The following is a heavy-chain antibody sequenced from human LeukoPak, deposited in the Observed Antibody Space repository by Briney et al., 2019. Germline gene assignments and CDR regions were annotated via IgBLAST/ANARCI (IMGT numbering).Heavy chain of an antibody. J-gene: IGHJ6*03. Sequence: ASVKVSCKASGGTFSSYAISWVRQAPGQGLEWMGGIIPIFGTANYAQKFQGRVTITTDESTSTAYMELRSLRYEDTAVYYCAGTYYDFWSGSGAMDVWGKGTTVTVSS. CDR3: AGTYYDFWSGSGAMDV. CDR1: GGTFSSYA. D-gene: IGHD3-3*01. V-gene: IGHV1-69*05. CDR2: IIPIFGTA.